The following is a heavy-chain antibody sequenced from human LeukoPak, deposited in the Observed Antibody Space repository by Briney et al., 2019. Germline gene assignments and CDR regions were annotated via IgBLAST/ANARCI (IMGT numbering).Heavy chain of an antibody. D-gene: IGHD6-19*01. V-gene: IGHV3-13*01. CDR3: TRTSLSGWFDS. CDR1: GFTFSGYD. Sequence: PGGSLRLSCAASGFTFSGYDMHWVRQPPGKGLEWVSTIDIAGDTYYPDPVKGRFTISRQNGKNSFYLQMNRLRAEDTAVYYCTRTSLSGWFDSWGQGTLVTVSS. CDR2: IDIAGDT. J-gene: IGHJ5*01.